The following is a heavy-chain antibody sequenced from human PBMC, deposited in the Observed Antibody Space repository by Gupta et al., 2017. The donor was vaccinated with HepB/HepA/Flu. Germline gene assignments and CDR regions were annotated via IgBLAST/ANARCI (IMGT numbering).Heavy chain of an antibody. D-gene: IGHD3-22*01. Sequence: QVQLQESGPGLVKPSETLSLTCAVSGGSVSSGDYYWSWIRQPPGKGLEWIAYIYYSGSTNYNPSLKSRVTISVDTSKNQFSLKLTSVTAADTAVYYCARMYYDNMSSQPFDFWGQGTLVTGSS. CDR3: ARMYYDNMSSQPFDF. J-gene: IGHJ4*02. CDR1: GGSVSSGDYY. V-gene: IGHV4-61*08. CDR2: IYYSGST.